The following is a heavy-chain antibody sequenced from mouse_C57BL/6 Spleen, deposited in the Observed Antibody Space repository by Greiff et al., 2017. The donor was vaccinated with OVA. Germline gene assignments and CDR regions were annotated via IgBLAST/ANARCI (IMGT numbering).Heavy chain of an antibody. CDR2: IDPEDGET. Sequence: VQLQQSGAELVKPGASVKLSCTASGFNIKDYYMHWVKQRTEQGLEWIGRIDPEDGETKYAPTFQGKATITADTSSNTAYLQLSSLTSEDTAVYYCARHYYGSSYFDYWGQGTTLTVSS. CDR3: ARHYYGSSYFDY. D-gene: IGHD1-1*01. V-gene: IGHV14-2*01. CDR1: GFNIKDYY. J-gene: IGHJ2*01.